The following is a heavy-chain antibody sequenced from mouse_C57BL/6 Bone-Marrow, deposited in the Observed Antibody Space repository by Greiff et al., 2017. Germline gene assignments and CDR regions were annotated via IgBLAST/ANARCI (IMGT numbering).Heavy chain of an antibody. CDR3: TTDVYYGNYESAY. J-gene: IGHJ3*01. CDR1: GFNIKDDY. CDR2: IDPENGDT. Sequence: VQLKQSGAELVRPGASVKLSCTASGFNIKDDYMHWVKQRPEQGLEWIGWIDPENGDTEYASKFQGKATITADTSSNTAYLQLSSLTSENTAVYYCTTDVYYGNYESAYWGQGTLVTVSA. V-gene: IGHV14-4*01. D-gene: IGHD2-1*01.